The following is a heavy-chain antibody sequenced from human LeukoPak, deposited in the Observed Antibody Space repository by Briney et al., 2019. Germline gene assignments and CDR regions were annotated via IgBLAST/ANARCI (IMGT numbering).Heavy chain of an antibody. CDR2: ISSSGSTM. Sequence: PGGSLRLSCAASGFTFSSYEMNWVRQAPGKGLDWVSYISSSGSTMYYADSVKGRFTISRDNAKNSLYLQMNSLRAEDTAVYYCAKTVAGPLYYFDYWGQGTLVTVSS. J-gene: IGHJ4*02. CDR3: AKTVAGPLYYFDY. D-gene: IGHD6-19*01. V-gene: IGHV3-48*03. CDR1: GFTFSSYE.